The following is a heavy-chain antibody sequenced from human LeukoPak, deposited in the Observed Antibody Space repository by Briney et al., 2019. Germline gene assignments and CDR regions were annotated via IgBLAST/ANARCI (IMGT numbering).Heavy chain of an antibody. CDR3: ARVGGMTTVTTNPIRWYFDY. CDR2: IYYSGST. V-gene: IGHV4-39*07. D-gene: IGHD4-17*01. Sequence: PSETLSLTCTVSGGSISSSSYYWGWIRQPPGKGLEWIGSIYYSGSTYYNPSLKSRVTISVDTSKNQFSLKLSSVTAADTAVYYCARVGGMTTVTTNPIRWYFDYWGQGTLVTVSS. CDR1: GGSISSSSYY. J-gene: IGHJ4*02.